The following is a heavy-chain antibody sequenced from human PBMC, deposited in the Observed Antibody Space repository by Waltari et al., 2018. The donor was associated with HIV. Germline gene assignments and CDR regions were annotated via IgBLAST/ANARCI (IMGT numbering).Heavy chain of an antibody. CDR2: INPSGST. D-gene: IGHD2-2*01. V-gene: IGHV4-34*01. CDR1: GGSFTAYY. J-gene: IGHJ4*02. Sequence: QVQLQQWGAGLLKPSETLSLTCAVYGGSFTAYYLHWIRQSPGKGLEWIGEINPSGSTNYKSSLKSRVTISVDASKNQFSLKLTSVTAADMALYYCARGALPGLFDYWGQGTLVTVSS. CDR3: ARGALPGLFDY.